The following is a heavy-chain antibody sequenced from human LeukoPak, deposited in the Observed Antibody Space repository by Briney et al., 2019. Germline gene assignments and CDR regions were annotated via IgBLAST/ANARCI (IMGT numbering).Heavy chain of an antibody. J-gene: IGHJ3*02. D-gene: IGHD3-9*01. CDR3: ASALWLGDAFDI. CDR1: GFTFSSYA. V-gene: IGHV3-53*01. Sequence: SGGSLRLSCAASGFTFSSYAMHWVRQAPGKGLEWVSVIYSGGSTYYADSVKGRFTISRDNSKNTLYLQMNSLRAEDTAVYYCASALWLGDAFDIWGQGTMVTVSS. CDR2: IYSGGST.